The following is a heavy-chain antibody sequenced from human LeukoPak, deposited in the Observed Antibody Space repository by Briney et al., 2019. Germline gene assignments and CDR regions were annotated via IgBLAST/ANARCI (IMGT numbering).Heavy chain of an antibody. CDR1: AYSISSSNW. V-gene: IGHV4-28*01. Sequence: SETLSLTCAVSAYSISSSNWWGWVRQPPGEGLEWIGYIHYSGTTHYNPSLLSRVTMSVDTSKNQFSLRLSSVTAVDTAVYYCARKHRWNGLYFDYWGQGILVTVSS. CDR3: ARKHRWNGLYFDY. J-gene: IGHJ4*02. CDR2: IHYSGTT. D-gene: IGHD1-1*01.